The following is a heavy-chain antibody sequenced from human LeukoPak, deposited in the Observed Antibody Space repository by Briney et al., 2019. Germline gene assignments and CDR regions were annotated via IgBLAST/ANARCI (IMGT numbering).Heavy chain of an antibody. Sequence: ASVKVSCKAYGYTFTGYYMHCVRQGPGQGLEWMGGINPNSGGTNYAQKFQGRVTMTRDTSTSTAYMELSRLRSDDTAVYYCARELGLELLVGFDPWGQGTLVTVSS. CDR2: INPNSGGT. CDR1: GYTFTGYY. V-gene: IGHV1-2*02. CDR3: ARELGLELLVGFDP. J-gene: IGHJ5*02. D-gene: IGHD1-7*01.